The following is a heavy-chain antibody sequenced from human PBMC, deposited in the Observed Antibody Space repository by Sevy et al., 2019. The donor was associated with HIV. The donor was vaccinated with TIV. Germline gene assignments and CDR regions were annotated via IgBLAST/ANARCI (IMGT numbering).Heavy chain of an antibody. Sequence: ASVKVSCKASGYTFTGYYMHWVRQAPGQGLEWMGWINPNSGGTNYAQKFQGRVTMTRDTSIRTAYMELTRLRCDGTAVYYCARGPMTTVVNYYMDVWGKGTTVTVSS. CDR2: INPNSGGT. V-gene: IGHV1-2*02. CDR1: GYTFTGYY. D-gene: IGHD4-17*01. CDR3: ARGPMTTVVNYYMDV. J-gene: IGHJ6*03.